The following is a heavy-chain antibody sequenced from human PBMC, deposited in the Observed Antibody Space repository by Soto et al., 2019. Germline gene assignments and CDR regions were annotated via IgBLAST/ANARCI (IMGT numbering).Heavy chain of an antibody. CDR3: ARFLGYCGGGSCYSFFDY. V-gene: IGHV4-59*01. CDR2: IYDSGRS. D-gene: IGHD2-15*01. Sequence: SETLSLTCTVSGVSISSNYWSWIRQPPGKGLEWIGYIYDSGRSIHNPSLESRVTISADTSKNQLSLKLGSVTAADTAVYFCARFLGYCGGGSCYSFFDYWGQGXLVTVSS. J-gene: IGHJ4*02. CDR1: GVSISSNY.